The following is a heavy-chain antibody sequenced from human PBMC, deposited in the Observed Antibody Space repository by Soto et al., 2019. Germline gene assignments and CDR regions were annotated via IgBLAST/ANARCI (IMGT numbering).Heavy chain of an antibody. CDR3: ARVRCNSTSYYSKNTFDI. D-gene: IGHD2-2*02. CDR2: IYSSGST. Sequence: PSETLSLTCTVSGGSINSYYWSWIRQPPGKGLEWIGYIYSSGSTNYNPSLKSRVTISLDTSKNQFSLKLTSMTAADTAVYFCARVRCNSTSYYSKNTFDIWGQGTMVTVSS. CDR1: GGSINSYY. J-gene: IGHJ3*02. V-gene: IGHV4-59*01.